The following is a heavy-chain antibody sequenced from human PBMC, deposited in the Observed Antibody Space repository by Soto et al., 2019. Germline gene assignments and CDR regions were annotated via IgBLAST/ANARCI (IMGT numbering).Heavy chain of an antibody. V-gene: IGHV4-39*01. D-gene: IGHD3-10*01. CDR1: GGSISSSSYY. CDR3: ATQRLSKIWFGELNDY. CDR2: IYYSGST. Sequence: PSETLSLTCTVSGGSISSSSYYWGWIRQPPGKGLEWIGSIYYSGSTYYNPSLKSRVTISVDTSKNQFSLKLSSVTAADTAVYYCATQRLSKIWFGELNDYWGQGTLVTVSS. J-gene: IGHJ4*02.